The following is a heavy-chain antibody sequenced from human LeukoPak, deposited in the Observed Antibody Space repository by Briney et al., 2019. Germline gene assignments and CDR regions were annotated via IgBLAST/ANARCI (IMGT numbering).Heavy chain of an antibody. V-gene: IGHV4-34*01. J-gene: IGHJ5*02. Sequence: PGGSLGLSCAASGFTLSSYWSSIRQPPGKGLEWIGEINHSGSTNYNPSLKTRVTMSLDTSRNQFSVNLKAVIAADTAMYYCARVHYGSGSLSSWFDPWGRGTRVTVSS. CDR3: ARVHYGSGSLSSWFDP. D-gene: IGHD3-10*01. CDR2: INHSGST. CDR1: GFTLSSY.